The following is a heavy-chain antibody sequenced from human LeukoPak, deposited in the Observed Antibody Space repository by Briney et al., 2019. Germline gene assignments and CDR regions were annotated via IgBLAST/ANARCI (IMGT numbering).Heavy chain of an antibody. CDR3: ARADFIDAGPYLIGP. V-gene: IGHV1-2*02. J-gene: IGHJ5*02. CDR1: GYSFTDYY. Sequence: ASVRVSCKTSGYSFTDYYIHWVRQAPGQGLEWMAWINTKTGRTSSARKLQGMVTMTRDPSIPTVYMDMARLTSDDTAIYFCARADFIDAGPYLIGPWGQGTLVTVSS. CDR2: INTKTGRT. D-gene: IGHD3-3*01.